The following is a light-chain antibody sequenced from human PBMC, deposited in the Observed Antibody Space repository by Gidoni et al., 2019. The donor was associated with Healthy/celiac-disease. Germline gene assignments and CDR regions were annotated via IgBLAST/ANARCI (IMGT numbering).Light chain of an antibody. CDR2: GAS. CDR1: QSVSSSY. CDR3: QQYGSSYT. J-gene: IGKJ2*01. V-gene: IGKV3-20*01. Sequence: EIVLTQSPGTLSLSPGERATPSCRSSQSVSSSYLAWYQQKPGQAPRFLIYGASSRATGSPDRFSGSVAGTDFTLTISILEPEDFAVYYCQQYGSSYTFGQGTKLEIK.